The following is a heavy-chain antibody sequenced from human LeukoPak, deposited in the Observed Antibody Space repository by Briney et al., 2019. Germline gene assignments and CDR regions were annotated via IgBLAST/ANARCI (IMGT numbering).Heavy chain of an antibody. J-gene: IGHJ5*02. D-gene: IGHD4-23*01. CDR3: VRDRAGGNSVWFDP. CDR1: GFTFSSYS. V-gene: IGHV3-48*02. Sequence: GGSLILSCAASGFTFSSYSMDWVRQAPGKGLEWVSFISSSSGTIYYADSVKGRFTISRDNAKNSLFLQMNSLRDEDTAVYYCVRDRAGGNSVWFDPWGQGTLVTVSS. CDR2: ISSSSGTI.